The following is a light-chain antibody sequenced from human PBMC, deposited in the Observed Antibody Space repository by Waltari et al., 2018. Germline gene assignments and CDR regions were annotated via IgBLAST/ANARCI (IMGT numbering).Light chain of an antibody. CDR3: SSYTTTNTVV. J-gene: IGLJ2*01. Sequence: QSALTQPASVSGSPGQSITISCTGSSNDVGAYNYVSWYQQHPGKAPKLMIYEVNNRPSGISTRFSGSQSGNTASLTISGLQADDEAYYHCSSYTTTNTVVFGGGTTLTVL. CDR2: EVN. V-gene: IGLV2-14*01. CDR1: SNDVGAYNY.